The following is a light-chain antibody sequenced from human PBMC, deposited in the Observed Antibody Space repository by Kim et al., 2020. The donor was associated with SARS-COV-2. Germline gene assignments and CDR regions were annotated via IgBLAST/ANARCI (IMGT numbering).Light chain of an antibody. CDR3: QVLDSSTVV. J-gene: IGLJ2*01. Sequence: SVARGQTARITCGGTNIESKNVRWYQQKPGQAPVLVISRDSNRPSGIPERFSGYNSGNTATLTISRAQAGDEADYYCQVLDSSTVVFGGGTQLTVL. CDR2: RDS. CDR1: NIESKN. V-gene: IGLV3-9*01.